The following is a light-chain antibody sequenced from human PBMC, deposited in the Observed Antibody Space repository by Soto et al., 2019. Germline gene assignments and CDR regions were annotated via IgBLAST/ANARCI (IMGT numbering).Light chain of an antibody. CDR1: QSVGRN. CDR3: QQYNHGPPLT. Sequence: EIVMTQSPATLSVSPGERATLSCRASQSVGRNLAWYQQKPGQAPRLLIYGASTRATGIPARFSGSGSGTEVTLTISSLQSEDFAIYSCQQYNHGPPLTFGGGTKVVIK. CDR2: GAS. V-gene: IGKV3-15*01. J-gene: IGKJ4*01.